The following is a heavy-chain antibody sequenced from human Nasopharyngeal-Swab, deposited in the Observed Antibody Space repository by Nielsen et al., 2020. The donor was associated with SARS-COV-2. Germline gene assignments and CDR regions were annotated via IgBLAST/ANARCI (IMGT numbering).Heavy chain of an antibody. CDR1: GFTFRSYW. D-gene: IGHD5-12*01. CDR3: ARVPTVVRGGYSGYDYEGFDY. V-gene: IGHV3-74*01. CDR2: INSDGSST. J-gene: IGHJ4*02. Sequence: AGSLRLSCAASGFTFRSYWMHWVRPAPGKGLVWVSRINSDGSSTSYADPVRARFTIPRDNAKSTLYLQMNSLRAEDTAVYYCARVPTVVRGGYSGYDYEGFDYWGQGTLVTVSS.